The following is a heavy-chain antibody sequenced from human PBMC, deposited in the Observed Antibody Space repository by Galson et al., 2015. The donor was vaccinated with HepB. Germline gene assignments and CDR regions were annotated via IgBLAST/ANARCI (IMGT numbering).Heavy chain of an antibody. CDR1: GFPFVSYS. D-gene: IGHD3-10*01. V-gene: IGHV3-48*04. CDR2: VSSGSTGR. Sequence: SGFPFVSYSMNWVRKAPGKGLEWIAYVSSGSTGRYYADSVKGRFTISRDNAKNSVFLHMNSLRVEDTGVYYCAKNPASYDYYNMDLWGQGTTVIVSS. CDR3: AKNPASYDYYNMDL. J-gene: IGHJ6*02.